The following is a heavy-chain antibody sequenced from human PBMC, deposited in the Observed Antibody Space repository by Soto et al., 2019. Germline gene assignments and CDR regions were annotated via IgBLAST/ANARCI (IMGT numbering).Heavy chain of an antibody. Sequence: SETLSLTCAVSGDSIISIYHWAWIRQSPGRGLEWIASIYHTGTTYYTPSLESRVTISVDTSKNQFSLKLSSVTAADTAVYYCARGIKEPGIAVEDVNRFAPRAQGT. CDR2: IYHTGTT. CDR1: GDSIISIYH. CDR3: ARGIKEPGIAVEDVNRFAP. V-gene: IGHV4-38-2*01. D-gene: IGHD6-13*01. J-gene: IGHJ1*01.